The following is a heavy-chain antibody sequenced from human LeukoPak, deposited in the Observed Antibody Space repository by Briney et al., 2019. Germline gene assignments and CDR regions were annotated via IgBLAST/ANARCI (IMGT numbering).Heavy chain of an antibody. J-gene: IGHJ4*02. V-gene: IGHV3-21*01. Sequence: GGSLRLSCAASGFTFSSYSMNWVRQAPRKGLDWVSSISSGSSYIYNADSVKGRFTISRDNAKKSLYLQMNSLRAEDTAVYYCARPHYCSGGSCYNYFDYWGQGTLITVSS. CDR3: ARPHYCSGGSCYNYFDY. CDR2: ISSGSSYI. D-gene: IGHD2-15*01. CDR1: GFTFSSYS.